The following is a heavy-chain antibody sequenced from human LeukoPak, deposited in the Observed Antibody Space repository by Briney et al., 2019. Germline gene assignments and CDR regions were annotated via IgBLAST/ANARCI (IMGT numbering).Heavy chain of an antibody. CDR2: IWYDGSKK. CDR3: ARGRTVTNDFDL. Sequence: GGSLRLSCAASGFTFSSHGMHWVRQAAGKGLEWVTVIWYDGSKKYYADSVKGRFTISRDNSKNTLYLQMNSLRAEDTAVYYCARGRTVTNDFDLWGRGTLLTVSS. D-gene: IGHD4-17*01. CDR1: GFTFSSHG. J-gene: IGHJ2*01. V-gene: IGHV3-33*01.